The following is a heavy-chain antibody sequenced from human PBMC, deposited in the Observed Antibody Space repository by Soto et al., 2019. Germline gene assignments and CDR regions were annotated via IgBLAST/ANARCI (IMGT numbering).Heavy chain of an antibody. CDR1: GDSVSSNSAA. J-gene: IGHJ4*02. Sequence: QVQLQQSGPGLVKPSQTLSLTCAISGDSVSSNSAAWNWIRQSPSRGLEWLGRTYYRPQWYNEYALPVRSRKTLHPATSETRFSLQLNSVTPEDTAVYYCARGRSSGWFFDYWGPGILVTVSS. CDR3: ARGRSSGWFFDY. V-gene: IGHV6-1*01. D-gene: IGHD6-19*01. CDR2: TYYRPQWYN.